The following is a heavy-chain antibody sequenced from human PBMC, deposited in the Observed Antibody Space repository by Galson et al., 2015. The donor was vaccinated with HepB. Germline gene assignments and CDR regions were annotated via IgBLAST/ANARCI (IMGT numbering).Heavy chain of an antibody. D-gene: IGHD3-3*01. J-gene: IGHJ3*02. CDR2: IIPLFGTI. V-gene: IGHV1-69*06. CDR3: ATAVSLEWLLSRYRRAFDI. CDR1: GGTFSSFG. Sequence: SVKVSCKASGGTFSSFGISWVRQAPGQGLEWMGGIIPLFGTINYAQKLQGRVTITADKSTSTAYMELSSLRSEDTAVYYCATAVSLEWLLSRYRRAFDIWGQGTMVTVSS.